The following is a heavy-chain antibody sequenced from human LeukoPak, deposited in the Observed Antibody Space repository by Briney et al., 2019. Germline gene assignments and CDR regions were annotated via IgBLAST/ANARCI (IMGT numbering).Heavy chain of an antibody. CDR3: ARGASSFGTLDY. CDR1: GYMFTGYY. D-gene: IGHD3-3*01. J-gene: IGHJ4*02. CDR2: INTNTGNP. V-gene: IGHV7-4-1*01. Sequence: ASVKVSCKASGYMFTGYYMHWVRQAPGQGLEWMGWINTNTGNPTYAQGFTGRFVFSSDTSVRTTYLQIGSLQADDTAVYYCARGASSFGTLDYWGPGTLVTVSS.